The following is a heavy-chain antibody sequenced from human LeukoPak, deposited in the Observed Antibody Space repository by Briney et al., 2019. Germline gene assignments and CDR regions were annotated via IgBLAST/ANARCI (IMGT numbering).Heavy chain of an antibody. V-gene: IGHV4-59*08. J-gene: IGHJ4*02. CDR3: ARSKRWELPDY. CDR1: DGSISSYY. CDR2: IYYSGST. D-gene: IGHD1-26*01. Sequence: SETLSLTCTVSDGSISSYYWSWIRQPPGKGLEWIGYIYYSGSTNYNPSLKSRVTISVDTSKNQFSLKLSSVTAADTAVYYCARSKRWELPDYWGQGTLVTVSS.